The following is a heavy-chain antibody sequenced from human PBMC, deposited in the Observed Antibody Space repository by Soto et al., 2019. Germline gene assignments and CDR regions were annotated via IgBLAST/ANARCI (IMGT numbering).Heavy chain of an antibody. D-gene: IGHD1-26*01. J-gene: IGHJ4*02. CDR1: GGSISSYY. CDR2: IYYSGST. CDR3: ARRYGGNFDY. V-gene: IGHV4-59*01. Sequence: QVQLQESGPGLVKPSETLSLTCTVSGGSISSYYWSWIRQPPGKGLEWIGYIYYSGSTNYNPSLXRXVXIXXDTSKNQFSLKRSSVTAADTAVYYCARRYGGNFDYWGQGTLVTVSS.